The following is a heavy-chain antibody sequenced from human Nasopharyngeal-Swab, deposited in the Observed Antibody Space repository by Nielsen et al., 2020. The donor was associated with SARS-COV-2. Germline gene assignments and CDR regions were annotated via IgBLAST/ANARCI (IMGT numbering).Heavy chain of an antibody. D-gene: IGHD2/OR15-2a*01. J-gene: IGHJ3*02. CDR2: IDGDNDNT. CDR1: GYTFTNYA. V-gene: IGHV1-3*01. Sequence: ASVQVSCKASGYTFTNYAIHWARQAPGQRLEWMGWIDGDNDNTRYSKNFQDRVTITWDTYASTVYMELRSVRSEDTAVYYCARDQNPGGRDAFDIWGQGTGVTVSS. CDR3: ARDQNPGGRDAFDI.